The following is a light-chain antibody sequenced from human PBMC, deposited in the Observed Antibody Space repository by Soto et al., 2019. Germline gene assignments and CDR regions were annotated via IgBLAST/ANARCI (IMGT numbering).Light chain of an antibody. Sequence: EIVMTQSPATLSVSPGERATLSCRASQSVSSNLAWYQQKPGQAPRLLIYGASTRATGISARFSGSGSGTEFTLTISSLQSEDLALYYCQQYNSWPPLYTFGQGTKLEIK. J-gene: IGKJ2*01. V-gene: IGKV3-15*01. CDR1: QSVSSN. CDR2: GAS. CDR3: QQYNSWPPLYT.